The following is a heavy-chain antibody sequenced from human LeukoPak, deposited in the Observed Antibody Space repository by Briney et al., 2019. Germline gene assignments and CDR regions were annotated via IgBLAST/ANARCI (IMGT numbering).Heavy chain of an antibody. CDR1: GGTFSSYA. Sequence: SVKVSCKASGGTFSSYAISWVRQAPGQGLEWMGGIIPIFGTANYAQKFQGRVTITTDESTSTAYMELSSLRSEDTAVYYCARVGYCSGGSCYSPGIYYFDYWGQGTLVTVSS. D-gene: IGHD2-15*01. J-gene: IGHJ4*02. CDR2: IIPIFGTA. V-gene: IGHV1-69*05. CDR3: ARVGYCSGGSCYSPGIYYFDY.